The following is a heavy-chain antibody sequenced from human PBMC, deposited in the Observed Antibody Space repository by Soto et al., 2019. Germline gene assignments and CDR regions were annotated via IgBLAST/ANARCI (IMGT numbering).Heavy chain of an antibody. D-gene: IGHD3-10*02. Sequence: QVQLVQSGAEVKKPGSSVKVSCKASGGTFSSYAISWVRQAPGQGLEWMGGIIPIFGTANYAQKFQGRVTITADEYTSEAYMELSSRRSEDTAVYYCELRSGDVMSSYYYYGMDVWGQGTTVTVSS. CDR1: GGTFSSYA. CDR3: ELRSGDVMSSYYYYGMDV. CDR2: IIPIFGTA. V-gene: IGHV1-69*12. J-gene: IGHJ6*02.